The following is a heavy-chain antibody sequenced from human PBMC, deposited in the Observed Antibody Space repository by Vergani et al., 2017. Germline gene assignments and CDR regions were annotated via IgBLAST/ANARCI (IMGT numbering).Heavy chain of an antibody. J-gene: IGHJ5*02. CDR3: ARINYYGSSGYSLTRWHNWFDP. Sequence: EVQLVESGGGLVQPGGSLRLSCAASGFIFSHFWRSWARKAPGKGLEWVANINQDGSEKYYVDSVKGRFTISRDNAKNSLYLQMNSLRAEDTALYYCARINYYGSSGYSLTRWHNWFDPWGQGTLITFSS. D-gene: IGHD3-22*01. CDR1: GFIFSHFW. V-gene: IGHV3-7*01. CDR2: INQDGSEK.